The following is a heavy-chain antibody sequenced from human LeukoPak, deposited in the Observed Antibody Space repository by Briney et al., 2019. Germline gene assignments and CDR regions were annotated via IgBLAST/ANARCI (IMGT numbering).Heavy chain of an antibody. Sequence: GGSLRLSCAASGFTFSSYAMTWVRQAPGKGLEWVSSISGSGFTTYHSDSMKGRFTISRDNSRNTLYLQMSSLRAEDTAVYYCAKYPQLAYFDYWGQGTLVTVSS. D-gene: IGHD6-13*01. J-gene: IGHJ4*02. V-gene: IGHV3-23*01. CDR3: AKYPQLAYFDY. CDR2: ISGSGFTT. CDR1: GFTFSSYA.